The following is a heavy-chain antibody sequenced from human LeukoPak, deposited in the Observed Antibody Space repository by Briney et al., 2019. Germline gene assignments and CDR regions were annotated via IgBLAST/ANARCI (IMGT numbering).Heavy chain of an antibody. V-gene: IGHV3-7*01. CDR3: ARDRSIASDY. Sequence: GGSLRLSCAASGFTFSNYWMIWVRQAPGKGLEWVANIQQDGGQKRYADSVRGRFTVSRDNAKNTLYLQMNSLRAEDTAVYYCARDRSIASDYWGQGTLVTVSS. J-gene: IGHJ4*02. CDR2: IQQDGGQK. D-gene: IGHD6-6*01. CDR1: GFTFSNYW.